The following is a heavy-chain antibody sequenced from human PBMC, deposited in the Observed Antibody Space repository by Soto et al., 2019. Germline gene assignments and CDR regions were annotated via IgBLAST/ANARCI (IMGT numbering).Heavy chain of an antibody. D-gene: IGHD4-17*01. J-gene: IGHJ5*02. CDR2: VHYSGNT. CDR1: GGSISSGGSF. CDR3: AGNPIYGDYLGSFDP. Sequence: QVQLQESGPGLVKPSQTLSPTCTVSGGSISSGGSFWSWIRQLPGKGLEYIGYVHYSGNTYYTPSPRSRVTSSVVTSQNQFSLKLTSVAAADRAVYYCAGNPIYGDYLGSFDPWGQGTLFTVSS. V-gene: IGHV4-31*03.